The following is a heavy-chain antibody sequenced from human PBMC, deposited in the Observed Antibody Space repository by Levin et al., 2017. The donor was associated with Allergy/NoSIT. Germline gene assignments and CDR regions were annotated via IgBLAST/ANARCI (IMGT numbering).Heavy chain of an antibody. CDR1: GFTFGDYP. CDR3: AFPPRDGYSAPFVF. Sequence: GGSLRLSCTASGFTFGDYPMSWFRQAPGKGLEWVGFIRSKAYGGTTEHAASVKGRFTISRADSESIAYLQMNSLQTEDTAVYYCAFPPRDGYSAPFVFWGQGTLVTVSS. CDR2: IRSKAYGGTT. D-gene: IGHD5-24*01. V-gene: IGHV3-49*03. J-gene: IGHJ4*02.